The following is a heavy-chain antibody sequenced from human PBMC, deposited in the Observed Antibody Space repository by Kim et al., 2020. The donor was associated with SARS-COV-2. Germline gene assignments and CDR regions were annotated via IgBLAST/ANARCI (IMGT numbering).Heavy chain of an antibody. D-gene: IGHD6-13*01. CDR3: ARDLGQLVLFYYYGMDV. Sequence: VKGRFTISRDNSKNTLYLQMNSLRAEDTAVYYCARDLGQLVLFYYYGMDVWGQGTTVTVSS. J-gene: IGHJ6*02. V-gene: IGHV3-30*01.